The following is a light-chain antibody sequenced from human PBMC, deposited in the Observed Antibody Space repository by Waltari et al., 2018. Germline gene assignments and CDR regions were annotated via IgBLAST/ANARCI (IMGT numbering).Light chain of an antibody. CDR1: SSDVGPYNY. J-gene: IGLJ2*01. CDR2: EVS. Sequence: QSALTQPASVSGPPGQSITISCTGTSSDVGPYNYVSWYQQHPGKAPKLMIYEVSNRPSGVSNRFSGSKSGNTASLTISGLQAEDEADYYCSSYTSSSTLVFGGGTKLTVL. CDR3: SSYTSSSTLV. V-gene: IGLV2-14*01.